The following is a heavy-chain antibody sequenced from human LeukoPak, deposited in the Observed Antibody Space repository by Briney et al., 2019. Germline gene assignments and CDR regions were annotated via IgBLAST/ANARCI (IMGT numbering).Heavy chain of an antibody. Sequence: GASVKVSCKASGHIFTRNHMHWVRQAPGQGLEWMGIINPSGGSTSYAQKFQGRVTMTRDTSTSTVYMELSSLRSEDTAVYYCARINSYGYDYWGQGTLVTVSS. D-gene: IGHD5-18*01. CDR2: INPSGGST. J-gene: IGHJ4*02. CDR1: GHIFTRNH. V-gene: IGHV1-46*01. CDR3: ARINSYGYDY.